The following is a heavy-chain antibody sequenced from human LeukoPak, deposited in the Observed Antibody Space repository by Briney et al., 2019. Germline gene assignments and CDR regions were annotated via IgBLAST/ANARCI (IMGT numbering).Heavy chain of an antibody. V-gene: IGHV3-30*18. J-gene: IGHJ6*04. D-gene: IGHD3-10*01. CDR1: GFTFSSYG. CDR3: AKDFGPYGMDV. Sequence: RGSLRLSCAASGFTFSSYGMHWVRQAPGKGLEWVAVISYDGSNKYYADSVKGRFTISRDNSKNTLYLQMNSLRAEDTAVYYCAKDFGPYGMDVWGKGTTVTVSS. CDR2: ISYDGSNK.